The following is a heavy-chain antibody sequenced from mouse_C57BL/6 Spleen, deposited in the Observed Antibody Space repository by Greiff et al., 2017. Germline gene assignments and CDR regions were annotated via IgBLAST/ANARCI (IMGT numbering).Heavy chain of an antibody. Sequence: EVKLMESGAELVRPGSSVKMSCKTSGYTFTSYGINWVKQRPGQGLEWIGYIYIGNGYTEYNEKFKGKATLTSDTSSSTAYMQLSSLTSEDSAIYFCARGGNWATTVPYYFDYWGQGTTLTVSS. CDR3: ARGGNWATTVPYYFDY. V-gene: IGHV1-58*01. D-gene: IGHD1-1*01. CDR1: GYTFTSYG. J-gene: IGHJ2*01. CDR2: IYIGNGYT.